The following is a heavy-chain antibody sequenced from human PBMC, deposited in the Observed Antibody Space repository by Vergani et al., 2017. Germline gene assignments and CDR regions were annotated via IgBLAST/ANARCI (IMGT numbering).Heavy chain of an antibody. V-gene: IGHV3-23*04. CDR1: GFTFSSYA. D-gene: IGHD2-8*01. CDR2: ISGSGGST. Sequence: EVQLVESGGGLVQPGGSLRLSCAASGFTFSSYAMSWVRQAPGKGLEWVSAISGSGGSTYYADSVKGRFTISRDNSKNTLYLQMNSLRAEDTAVYYCAKDRGPYCTNGVCYPHDYYYMDVWGKGTTVTVSS. J-gene: IGHJ6*03. CDR3: AKDRGPYCTNGVCYPHDYYYMDV.